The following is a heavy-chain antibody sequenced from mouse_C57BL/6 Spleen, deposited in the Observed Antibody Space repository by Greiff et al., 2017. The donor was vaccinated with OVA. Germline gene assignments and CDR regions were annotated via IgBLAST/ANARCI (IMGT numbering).Heavy chain of an antibody. D-gene: IGHD4-1*01. CDR3: ARFDWGYWYFDV. J-gene: IGHJ1*03. V-gene: IGHV1-69*01. CDR2: IDPSDSYT. Sequence: VQLQQPGAELVMPGASVKLSCKASGYTFTSYWMHWVKQRPGQGLEWIGEIDPSDSYTNYNQKFKGKSTLTVDKSSSTAYMQLSSLTSEDSAVYYCARFDWGYWYFDVWGTGTTVTVSS. CDR1: GYTFTSYW.